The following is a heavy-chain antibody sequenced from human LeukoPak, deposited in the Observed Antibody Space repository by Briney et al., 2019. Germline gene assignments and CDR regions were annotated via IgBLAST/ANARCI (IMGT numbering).Heavy chain of an antibody. CDR1: GFTFSDYA. D-gene: IGHD1-26*01. CDR2: ISARSSAI. V-gene: IGHV3-21*01. J-gene: IGHJ4*02. Sequence: GGSLRLSCAASGFTFSDYAMNWVRQSPGKGLEWVSSISARSSAIKYADSLKGRFTISRDNAKSSLYLQMNSLRAEDTAVYYCARWEPRYFDYWGQGTLVTVSS. CDR3: ARWEPRYFDY.